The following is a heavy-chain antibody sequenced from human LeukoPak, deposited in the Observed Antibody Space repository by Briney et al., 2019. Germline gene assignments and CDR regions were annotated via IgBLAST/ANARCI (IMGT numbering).Heavy chain of an antibody. Sequence: GESLKISCKGSGYSFTTYWIGWWRQMPGKGLEWMGTIYPGDSDTKYSPSFQGQVTISGDKSLSTAYLQWSSLKASDTAVYYCARRSGGASDYWGQGTLVTVSS. D-gene: IGHD3-3*01. CDR2: IYPGDSDT. V-gene: IGHV5-51*01. J-gene: IGHJ4*02. CDR1: GYSFTTYW. CDR3: ARRSGGASDY.